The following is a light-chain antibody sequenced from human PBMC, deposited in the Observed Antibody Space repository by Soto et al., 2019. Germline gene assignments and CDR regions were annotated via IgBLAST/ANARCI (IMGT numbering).Light chain of an antibody. J-gene: IGKJ4*01. CDR1: QSLSSY. CDR3: QQRSNWPPVT. CDR2: DAS. Sequence: EIVLTQSPATLSLSPGEGATLSCRASQSLSSYLAWYQQKPGQAPRLLIYDASNRATGIPARFSGSGSGTDFTLTISSLEPEDFGVYYCQQRSNWPPVTFGGGTKVDIK. V-gene: IGKV3-11*01.